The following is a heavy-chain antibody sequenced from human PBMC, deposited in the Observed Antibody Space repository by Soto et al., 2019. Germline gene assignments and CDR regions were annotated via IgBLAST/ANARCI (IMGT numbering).Heavy chain of an antibody. D-gene: IGHD2-2*01. J-gene: IGHJ6*02. CDR3: ASSRGSQVVPAAAYYYYYGMDV. V-gene: IGHV1-46*01. CDR2: INPSGGST. CDR1: GYTFTSYY. Sequence: GASVKVSCKASGYTFTSYYMHWVRQAPGQGLEWMGIINPSGGSTSYAQKFQGRVTMTRDTSTSTVYMELSSLRSEDTAVYCCASSRGSQVVPAAAYYYYYGMDVWGQGPTVTVSS.